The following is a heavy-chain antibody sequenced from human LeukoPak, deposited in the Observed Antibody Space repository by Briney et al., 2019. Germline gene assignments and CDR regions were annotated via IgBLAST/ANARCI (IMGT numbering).Heavy chain of an antibody. Sequence: PGGSLRLSCAASGFNFRSYAMSWVGQAPGKGLEGVSAISGSGGRTYYAASVKGRFSISRDNSKNTLYLQMNSLRAEDTAVYYCAKTRPAGSSGWLNKVLQYCFDYWGQGTLVTVSS. J-gene: IGHJ4*02. D-gene: IGHD6-19*01. CDR1: GFNFRSYA. V-gene: IGHV3-23*01. CDR2: ISGSGGRT. CDR3: AKTRPAGSSGWLNKVLQYCFDY.